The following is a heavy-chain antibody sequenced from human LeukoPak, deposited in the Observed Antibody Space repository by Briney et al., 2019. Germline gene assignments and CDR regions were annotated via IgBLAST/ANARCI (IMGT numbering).Heavy chain of an antibody. Sequence: ASVKVSFKASGYTFTSYYMHWVRQAPGQGLEWMGIINPSGGSTSYAPKFQGRVTMTRDTSTSTVYMELSSLRSDDTAVYYCARGIVVVPAAMAFDPWGQGTLVTVSS. D-gene: IGHD2-2*01. V-gene: IGHV1-46*01. CDR3: ARGIVVVPAAMAFDP. CDR2: INPSGGST. CDR1: GYTFTSYY. J-gene: IGHJ5*02.